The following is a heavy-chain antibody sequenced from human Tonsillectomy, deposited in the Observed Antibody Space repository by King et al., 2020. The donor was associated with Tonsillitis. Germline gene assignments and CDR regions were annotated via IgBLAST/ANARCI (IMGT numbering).Heavy chain of an antibody. CDR1: GYSFTNYW. Sequence: QLVQSGAEVEKPGESLKISCKGSGYSFTNYWIGWVRQMPGKGLEWMGVIYPDDSDTRYSQSFQGQVTISADKSINTAYLQWSSLTASDTAIYYCARHGREIYGFNWFDRWGQGTLVTVPS. CDR3: ARHGREIYGFNWFDR. CDR2: IYPDDSDT. V-gene: IGHV5-51*01. D-gene: IGHD3-10*01. J-gene: IGHJ5*02.